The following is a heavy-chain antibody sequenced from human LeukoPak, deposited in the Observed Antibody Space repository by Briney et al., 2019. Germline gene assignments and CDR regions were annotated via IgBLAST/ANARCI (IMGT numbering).Heavy chain of an antibody. V-gene: IGHV3-23*01. Sequence: GGSLRLSCAASGFTFSDYAMSWVRQAPGKGLEWVSGISNSGGSTYYADSVKGRFIISRDNSKNTLFLQMSSLRAEDTAVYYCAKLPHSGWYSSRAFDIWGQGTLVNVSS. J-gene: IGHJ3*02. CDR1: GFTFSDYA. CDR2: ISNSGGST. D-gene: IGHD6-19*01. CDR3: AKLPHSGWYSSRAFDI.